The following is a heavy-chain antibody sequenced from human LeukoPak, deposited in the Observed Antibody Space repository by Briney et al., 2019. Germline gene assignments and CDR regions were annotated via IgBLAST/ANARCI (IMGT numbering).Heavy chain of an antibody. J-gene: IGHJ5*02. D-gene: IGHD6-19*01. CDR1: GFTFNIYA. CDR3: AKDVAVAVVFRFDP. Sequence: GGSLRLSCATSGFTFNIYAMNWVRQAPGKGLEWVSIISGNGINTYYADSVKGRFTISRDDSKNTLYLQMNSLRVEDTAVYYCAKDVAVAVVFRFDPWGQGTLVTVSS. CDR2: ISGNGINT. V-gene: IGHV3-23*01.